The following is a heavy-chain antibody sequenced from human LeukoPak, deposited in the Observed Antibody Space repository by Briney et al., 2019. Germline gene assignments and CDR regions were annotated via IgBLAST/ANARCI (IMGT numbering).Heavy chain of an antibody. CDR3: ASLGVTGTTTQAY. D-gene: IGHD1-20*01. CDR2: INPNSGGT. CDR1: GYTFTSYY. V-gene: IGHV1-2*02. J-gene: IGHJ4*02. Sequence: ASVKVSCKASGYTFTSYYMHWVRQAPGQGLEWMGWINPNSGGTNYAQKFQGRVTMTRDTSISTAYMELSRLRSDDTAVYYCASLGVTGTTTQAYWGQGTLVTVSS.